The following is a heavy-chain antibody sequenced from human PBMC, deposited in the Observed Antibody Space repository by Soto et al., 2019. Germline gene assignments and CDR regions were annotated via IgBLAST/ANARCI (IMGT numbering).Heavy chain of an antibody. J-gene: IGHJ1*01. V-gene: IGHV3-48*02. Sequence: GGSLILSCAASGFTFSSYSMNWVRQAPGKGLEWVSYISSSSSTIYYADSVKGRFTISRDNAKNSLYLQMNSLRDEDTAVYYCARFGGHTDMVEEYFQHWGQGTLVTVSS. CDR3: ARFGGHTDMVEEYFQH. CDR1: GFTFSSYS. CDR2: ISSSSSTI. D-gene: IGHD5-18*01.